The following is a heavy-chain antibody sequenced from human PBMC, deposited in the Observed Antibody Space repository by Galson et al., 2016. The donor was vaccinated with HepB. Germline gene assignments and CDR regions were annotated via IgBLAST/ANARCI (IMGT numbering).Heavy chain of an antibody. J-gene: IGHJ5*02. D-gene: IGHD3-16*01. Sequence: SVKVSCKGSGYTLTSYDIFWVRQATGQGLEWMGWMNPKSGNTGSAQQFQGRVSVTRDLSTNTAYMQLNNLRSEDTAVYYCARWPPRLITETTWGGSYRFDPWGQGTLLTVSS. V-gene: IGHV1-8*01. CDR3: ARWPPRLITETTWGGSYRFDP. CDR2: MNPKSGNT. CDR1: GYTLTSYD.